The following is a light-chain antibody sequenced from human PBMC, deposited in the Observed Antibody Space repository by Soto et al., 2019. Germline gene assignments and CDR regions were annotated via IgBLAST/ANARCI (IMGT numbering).Light chain of an antibody. CDR1: QSVSRN. CDR2: GAS. CDR3: QHYYNWPRT. Sequence: EIVMAQSPATLSVSPGGGVALSSRASQSVSRNFAWYQQKPGQAPRLLIFGASTRATGIPARFSGSGSGTDFTLTISSLQSEDFAVYFCQHYYNWPRTFGQGTKVDIK. V-gene: IGKV3-15*01. J-gene: IGKJ1*01.